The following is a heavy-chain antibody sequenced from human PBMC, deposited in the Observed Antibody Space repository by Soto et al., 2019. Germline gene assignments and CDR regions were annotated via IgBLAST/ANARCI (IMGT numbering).Heavy chain of an antibody. J-gene: IGHJ6*02. CDR1: GGTFSSYA. CDR3: ARDRFPLSRSSFGYYGMDV. CDR2: IIPIFGTA. V-gene: IGHV1-69*13. D-gene: IGHD1-26*01. Sequence: ASVKVSCKASGGTFSSYAISWVRQAPGQGLEWMGGIIPIFGTANYAQKFQGRVTITADESTSTAYMELSSLRSEDTAVYYCARDRFPLSRSSFGYYGMDVWGQGTTVTVSS.